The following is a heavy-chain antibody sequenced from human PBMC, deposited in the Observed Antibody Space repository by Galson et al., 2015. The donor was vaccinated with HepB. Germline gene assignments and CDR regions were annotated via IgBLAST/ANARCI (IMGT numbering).Heavy chain of an antibody. CDR1: GFTFNYHA. D-gene: IGHD3-22*01. V-gene: IGHV3-23*01. Sequence: SLRLSCAASGFTFNYHAMNWVRQAPGKGLEWVASISGSGSSTYYADSVKGRFTISRDNSLDTVDLQMDSLRVDGTAVYYCAKDYLPYYDRWGSSSELYYFDYWGQGTLVTVSS. CDR3: AKDYLPYYDRWGSSSELYYFDY. J-gene: IGHJ4*02. CDR2: ISGSGSST.